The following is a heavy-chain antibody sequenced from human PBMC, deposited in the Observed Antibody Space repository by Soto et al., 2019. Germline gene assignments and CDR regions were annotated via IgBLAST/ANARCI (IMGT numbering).Heavy chain of an antibody. V-gene: IGHV3-30*18. CDR1: GFIFSNYG. CDR3: AKGRPLSGSTPPDY. J-gene: IGHJ4*02. D-gene: IGHD3-10*01. CDR2: ISYDGSNE. Sequence: HPGGSLRLSCAASGFIFSNYGMHWVRQAPGKGLEWVAAISYDGSNEYYADSVRGRFTISRDNPKNTLHLQMNSLRAEDTAMYYCAKGRPLSGSTPPDYWGQGTLVTVSS.